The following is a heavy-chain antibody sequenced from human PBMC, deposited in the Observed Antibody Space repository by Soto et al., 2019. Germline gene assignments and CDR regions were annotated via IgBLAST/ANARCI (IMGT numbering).Heavy chain of an antibody. CDR1: GGSISGYY. J-gene: IGHJ4*02. D-gene: IGHD3-22*01. V-gene: IGHV4-59*01. Sequence: SETLSLTCTVSGGSISGYYWIWIRQSPGKGLEWIGYIHHSGSTNYNPSLKSRVTISVDTSKNQFSLRLSSVTAADTAVYYCARGGIYYYDGSGYYQYWGQGALVTVSS. CDR3: ARGGIYYYDGSGYYQY. CDR2: IHHSGST.